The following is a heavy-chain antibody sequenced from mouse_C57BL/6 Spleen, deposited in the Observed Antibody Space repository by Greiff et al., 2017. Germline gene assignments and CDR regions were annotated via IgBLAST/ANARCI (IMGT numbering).Heavy chain of an antibody. V-gene: IGHV1-80*01. D-gene: IGHD1-1*01. CDR2: IYPGDGDT. J-gene: IGHJ4*01. Sequence: VKLQESGAELVKPGASVKISCKASGYAFSSYWMNWVKQRPGKGLEWIGQIYPGDGDTNYNGKFKGKATLTADKSSSTAYMQLSSLTSEDSAVYFCARSYYGSFYAMDYWGQGTSVTVSS. CDR3: ARSYYGSFYAMDY. CDR1: GYAFSSYW.